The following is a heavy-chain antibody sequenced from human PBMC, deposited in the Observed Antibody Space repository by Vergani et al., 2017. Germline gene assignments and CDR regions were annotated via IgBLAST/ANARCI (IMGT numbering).Heavy chain of an antibody. J-gene: IGHJ6*03. V-gene: IGHV3-33*01. D-gene: IGHD3-10*01. CDR1: GFTFSSYG. CDR3: ARGNRGYYYGSGSYYKDYYYYMDV. Sequence: QVQLVESGGGVVQPGRSLRLSCAASGFTFSSYGMHWVRQAPGKGLEWVAVIWYDGSNKYYADSVKGRFTISRDNSKNTLYLQMNSLRAEDTAVYYCARGNRGYYYGSGSYYKDYYYYMDVWGKGTTVTVSS. CDR2: IWYDGSNK.